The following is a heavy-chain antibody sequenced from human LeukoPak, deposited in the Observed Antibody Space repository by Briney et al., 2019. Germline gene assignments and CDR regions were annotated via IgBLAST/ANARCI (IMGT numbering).Heavy chain of an antibody. CDR1: GFTFSDYY. D-gene: IGHD5-24*01. V-gene: IGHV3-11*04. Sequence: GGSLRLSCAPSGFTFSDYYMSWIRQAPGKGLKWVSYISSSGSTIYYADSVKGRFTISRDNAKNSLYLQMNSLRAEDTAVYYCARVHGMTHNPWFDPWGQGTLVTVSS. CDR3: ARVHGMTHNPWFDP. CDR2: ISSSGSTI. J-gene: IGHJ5*02.